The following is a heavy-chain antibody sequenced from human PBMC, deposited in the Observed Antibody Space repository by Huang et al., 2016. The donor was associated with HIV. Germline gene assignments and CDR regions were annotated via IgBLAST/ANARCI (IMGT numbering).Heavy chain of an antibody. Sequence: EVQLLESGGGLVQPGGSLRLSCAASGFTFSSYAMSWVRQAPGKGLEWVSPISGSGGSTYYADSVKGRFIISGDNSKSTLYLQMNSLRAEDTAVYYCAKEITSSWMTRGDYWGQGTLVTVSS. CDR2: ISGSGGST. D-gene: IGHD6-13*01. V-gene: IGHV3-23*01. CDR3: AKEITSSWMTRGDY. CDR1: GFTFSSYA. J-gene: IGHJ4*02.